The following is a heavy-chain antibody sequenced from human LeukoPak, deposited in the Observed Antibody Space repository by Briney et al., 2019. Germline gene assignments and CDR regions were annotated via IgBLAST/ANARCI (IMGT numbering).Heavy chain of an antibody. V-gene: IGHV1-8*01. CDR1: GYTFTSYD. CDR2: MNPNSGNT. D-gene: IGHD2-2*01. J-gene: IGHJ6*03. Sequence: ASVKVSCKASGYTFTSYDINWVRQATGQGLEWMGWMNPNSGNTGYAQKFQGRVTMTRNTSISTAYMELSSLRSEDTAVYYCARVSEYCSSTSCYDDYYYYMDVWGKGTTVTVSS. CDR3: ARVSEYCSSTSCYDDYYYYMDV.